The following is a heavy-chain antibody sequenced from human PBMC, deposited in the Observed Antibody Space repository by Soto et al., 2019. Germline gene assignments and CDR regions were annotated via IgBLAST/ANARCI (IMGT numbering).Heavy chain of an antibody. V-gene: IGHV3-23*01. CDR1: GFMFSNYG. CDR3: AKDPSTGSPDC. Sequence: PGGSLRLSCAAAGFMFSNYGMSWVPQAPGKGLQGVATIHPSGVNTHYAESVRGRFTISRDNSRDTLYLEMNSLRAEDTAVYYCAKDPSTGSPDCWGQGALVTVSS. J-gene: IGHJ4*02. D-gene: IGHD3-9*01. CDR2: IHPSGVNT.